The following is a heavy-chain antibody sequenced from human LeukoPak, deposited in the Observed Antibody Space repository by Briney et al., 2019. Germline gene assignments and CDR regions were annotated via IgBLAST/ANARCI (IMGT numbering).Heavy chain of an antibody. V-gene: IGHV3-48*04. CDR1: GFTFTTYA. J-gene: IGHJ4*02. Sequence: GGSLRLSCAASGFTFTTYAMIWVRQAPGKGLEWVSNIRGSSSAMNYADSVRGRFAISRDNAKNSLYLEMSSLRAEDTAVYYCARDRDWSFDYWGQGTLVTVSS. CDR2: IRGSSSAM. CDR3: ARDRDWSFDY. D-gene: IGHD3-9*01.